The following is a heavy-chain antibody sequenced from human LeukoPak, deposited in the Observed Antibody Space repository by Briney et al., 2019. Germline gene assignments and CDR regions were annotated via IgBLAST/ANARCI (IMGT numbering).Heavy chain of an antibody. V-gene: IGHV3-21*01. D-gene: IGHD2-15*01. CDR2: ISSGSRYI. CDR3: AKCSGGNCYHSDDH. Sequence: GGSLRLACAASGFTFSAYSMNWVRQAPGKGLEWVSSISSGSRYIYYADSVKGRFTISRDNAKDSLYLQMNSLRAEDTAVYYCAKCSGGNCYHSDDHWGQGTLVTVSP. J-gene: IGHJ5*02. CDR1: GFTFSAYS.